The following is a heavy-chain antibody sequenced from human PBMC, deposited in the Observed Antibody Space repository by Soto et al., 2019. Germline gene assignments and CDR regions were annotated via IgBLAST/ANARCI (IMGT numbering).Heavy chain of an antibody. CDR3: ARDGSGWYAHYYGMDV. V-gene: IGHV3-7*01. D-gene: IGHD6-19*01. J-gene: IGHJ6*02. CDR2: IKQDGSEK. CDR1: GFTFSSYW. Sequence: EVQLVESGGGLVQPGGSLRLSCAASGFTFSSYWMSWVRQAPGKGLEWVANIKQDGSEKYYVDSVKGRFTISRDNAKNSLYLQMNSLRAEDTAVYYCARDGSGWYAHYYGMDVWGQGTTVTVSS.